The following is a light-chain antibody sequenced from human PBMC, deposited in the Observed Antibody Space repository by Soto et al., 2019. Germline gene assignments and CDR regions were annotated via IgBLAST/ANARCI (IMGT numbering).Light chain of an antibody. CDR3: AAWDDSLNGRV. Sequence: QSVLTQPRSVSEAPRQRVTISCSGSSSNIGNNAVNWYQQLPGKAPKLLIYYDDLLPSGVSDRFSGSKSGTSASLAISGLQSEDEADYYCAAWDDSLNGRVFGGGTKLTVL. CDR2: YDD. J-gene: IGLJ3*02. V-gene: IGLV1-36*01. CDR1: SSNIGNNA.